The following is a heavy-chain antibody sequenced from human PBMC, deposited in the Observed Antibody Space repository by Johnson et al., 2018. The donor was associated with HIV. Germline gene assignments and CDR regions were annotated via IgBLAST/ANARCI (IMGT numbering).Heavy chain of an antibody. CDR3: AKDGGSYGGAFDI. V-gene: IGHV3-30*18. J-gene: IGHJ3*02. Sequence: QVQLVESGGGVVQPGRSLRLSCAASGFTVSSNYMSWVRQAPGKGLEWVAVISYDGSNKYYADSVKGRFTISRDNSKNTLYLQMNSLRAEDTAVYYCAKDGGSYGGAFDIWGQGTMVTVSS. CDR1: GFTVSSNY. D-gene: IGHD1-26*01. CDR2: ISYDGSNK.